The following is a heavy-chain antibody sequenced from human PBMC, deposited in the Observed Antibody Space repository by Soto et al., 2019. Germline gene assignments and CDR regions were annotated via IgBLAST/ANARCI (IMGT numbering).Heavy chain of an antibody. CDR2: IYYSKIN. V-gene: IGHV4-31*03. Sequence: SETLSLTCTVSGVSISSYGYYWSWIPPHPGQGLEWNMYIYYSKINYYNPSLKSRVTISVDTSKNQFALKLSSVAGEDTAVYYCARGSGGGWFDYWGQGTLVTVSS. CDR1: GVSISSYGYY. D-gene: IGHD6-19*01. CDR3: ARGSGGGWFDY. J-gene: IGHJ4*02.